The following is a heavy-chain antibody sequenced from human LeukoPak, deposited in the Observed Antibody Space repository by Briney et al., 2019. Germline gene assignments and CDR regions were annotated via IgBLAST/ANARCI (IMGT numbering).Heavy chain of an antibody. D-gene: IGHD3-16*01. J-gene: IGHJ4*02. Sequence: GGSLRLSCAASGFTFSNHWMNWVRQAPGKGLEWVANIKEDGSEKDYADSVKGRFNISRDNAKNSLYLQMNSLRAEDTAVYYCARDRIGGEEYWGQGTLVTVSS. CDR1: GFTFSNHW. CDR2: IKEDGSEK. V-gene: IGHV3-7*01. CDR3: ARDRIGGEEY.